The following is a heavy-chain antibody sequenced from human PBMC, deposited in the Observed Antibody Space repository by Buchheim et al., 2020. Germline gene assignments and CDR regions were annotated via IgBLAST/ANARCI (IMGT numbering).Heavy chain of an antibody. CDR3: AREFYSWMRLGGPRGYFDL. CDR1: GFTFSSYS. J-gene: IGHJ2*01. V-gene: IGHV3-48*02. CDR2: ISSSSSTI. D-gene: IGHD3-16*01. Sequence: EVQLVESGGGLVQPGGSLRLSCAASGFTFSSYSMNWVRQAPGKGLEWVSYISSSSSTIYYADSVKSRFTISRDNAKNSLYLQMNSLRDEDTAVYYCAREFYSWMRLGGPRGYFDLWGRGTL.